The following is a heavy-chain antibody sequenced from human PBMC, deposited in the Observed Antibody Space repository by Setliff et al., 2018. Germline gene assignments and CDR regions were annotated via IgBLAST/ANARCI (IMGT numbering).Heavy chain of an antibody. CDR1: GGSVSSGSYY. Sequence: NPSETLSLTCTVSGGSVSSGSYYWSWIRQPPGKGLEWIGYIYYSGSTNYNPSLKSRVTISVDTSKNQFSLKLSSVTAADTAVYYCARADSSGYYPYFDYWGQGTLVTAPQ. D-gene: IGHD3-22*01. J-gene: IGHJ4*02. CDR3: ARADSSGYYPYFDY. V-gene: IGHV4-61*01. CDR2: IYYSGST.